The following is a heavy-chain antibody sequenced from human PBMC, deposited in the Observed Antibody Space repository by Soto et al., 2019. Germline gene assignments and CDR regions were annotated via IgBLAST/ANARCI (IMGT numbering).Heavy chain of an antibody. CDR3: ARGGGTTLAPLP. CDR2: INPNSGAT. Sequence: ASVKVSCKASGYTFTGYFMHWVRQAPGEGLEWMGWINPNSGATKYAPKFQGRVTMTRDTSNRTAYLELSRLTSDDTAIYYCARGGGTTLAPLPWGQGTPVTVSS. D-gene: IGHD3-16*01. CDR1: GYTFTGYF. J-gene: IGHJ5*02. V-gene: IGHV1-2*02.